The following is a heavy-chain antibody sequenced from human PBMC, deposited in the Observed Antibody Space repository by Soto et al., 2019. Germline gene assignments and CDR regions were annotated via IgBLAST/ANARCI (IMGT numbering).Heavy chain of an antibody. V-gene: IGHV4-30-2*01. J-gene: IGHJ6*02. Sequence: SETLSLTCAVSGGSISSGGYSWSWIRQPPGKGLEWIGYIYHSGSTYYNPSLKSRVTISVDRSKNQFSLKLSSVTAADTAVYYCASRLRFLEWLPDYYYYGMDVWGQGTTVTDSS. CDR3: ASRLRFLEWLPDYYYYGMDV. D-gene: IGHD3-3*01. CDR1: GGSISSGGYS. CDR2: IYHSGST.